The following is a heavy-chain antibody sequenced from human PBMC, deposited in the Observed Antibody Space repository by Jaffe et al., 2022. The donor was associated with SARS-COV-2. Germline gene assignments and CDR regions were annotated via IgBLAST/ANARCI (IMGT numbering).Heavy chain of an antibody. CDR1: GFSFSTYW. V-gene: IGHV3-74*01. CDR2: INSDGIST. Sequence: EVQLVESGGGLVQPGGSLRLSCAASGFSFSTYWMHWVRQAPGKGLVWVSCINSDGISTNYADSVKGRFTISRDNAKNTLYLQMNSLRAEDTAVYYCARRSSIVAPYYFEYWGQGTLVTVSS. J-gene: IGHJ4*02. D-gene: IGHD6-6*01. CDR3: ARRSSIVAPYYFEY.